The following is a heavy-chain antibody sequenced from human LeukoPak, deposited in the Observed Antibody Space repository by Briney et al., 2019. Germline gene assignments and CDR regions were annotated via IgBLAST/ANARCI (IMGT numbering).Heavy chain of an antibody. CDR3: EKENEDLGVVIMIDY. D-gene: IGHD3-3*01. CDR1: GFTFRSYA. Sequence: PGGSLRLSCAASGFTFRSYAMSWVRQAPGKGLEWVSAISGSGGSTYYADSVKGRFTISRDNSKNTLYLQMNSLRAEDTAVYYWEKENEDLGVVIMIDYGGRETLVPVPS. J-gene: IGHJ4*02. CDR2: ISGSGGST. V-gene: IGHV3-23*01.